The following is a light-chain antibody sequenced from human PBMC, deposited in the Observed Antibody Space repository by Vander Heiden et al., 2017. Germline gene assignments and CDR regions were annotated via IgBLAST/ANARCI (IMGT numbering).Light chain of an antibody. Sequence: SYDLTPPPSVSVSTGQTARSTCTGDALAKQYAYWYQQKPGQAPVLVIYKDSERPSGIPERFSGSSSGTTVTWHISGVQAEDEADYYCRSGDSSGSRVVFGGGTKLTVL. CDR2: KDS. V-gene: IGLV3-25*03. J-gene: IGLJ2*01. CDR3: RSGDSSGSRVV. CDR1: ALAKQY.